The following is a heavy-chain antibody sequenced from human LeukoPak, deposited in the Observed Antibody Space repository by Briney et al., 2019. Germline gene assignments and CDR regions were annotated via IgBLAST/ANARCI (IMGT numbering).Heavy chain of an antibody. CDR2: INWNGAST. Sequence: PGGSLRLSCEASGFRFGDHGMSWVRQAPGRGLEWVSGINWNGASTGYGDSVKGRFTISRDNAKNSLYLQMNSLRAEDTALYYCAGGDRNGWYFDYWGQGVLVTVSS. CDR1: GFRFGDHG. CDR3: AGGDRNGWYFDY. V-gene: IGHV3-20*04. D-gene: IGHD6-19*01. J-gene: IGHJ4*02.